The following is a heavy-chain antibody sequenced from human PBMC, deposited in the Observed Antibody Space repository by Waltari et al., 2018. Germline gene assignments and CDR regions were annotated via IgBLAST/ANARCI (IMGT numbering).Heavy chain of an antibody. CDR1: GYTFTSHY. CDR2: INPSGGST. CDR3: ARTVWGDPFDY. D-gene: IGHD2-21*02. V-gene: IGHV1-46*01. Sequence: QVQLVKSGAEVKKPGGSVKVCCKASGYTFTSHYLHWVRQAPGQGLEWMGIINPSGGSTSYAQKFQGRVTMTRDTSTSTVYMELSSLRSEDTAVYYCARTVWGDPFDYWGQGTLVTVSS. J-gene: IGHJ4*02.